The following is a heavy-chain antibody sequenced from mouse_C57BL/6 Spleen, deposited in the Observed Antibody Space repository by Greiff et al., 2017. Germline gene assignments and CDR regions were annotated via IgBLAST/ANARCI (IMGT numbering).Heavy chain of an antibody. V-gene: IGHV1-54*01. CDR1: GYAFTNYL. CDR3: ARSDYYGSSSFAY. Sequence: QVQLQQSGAELVRPGTSVKVSCKASGYAFTNYLIEWVKQRPGQGLEWIGVINPGSGGTNYNEKFKGKATLTADKSSSTAYMQLSSLPSEDSAVYFCARSDYYGSSSFAYWGQGTLVTVSA. CDR2: INPGSGGT. J-gene: IGHJ3*01. D-gene: IGHD1-1*01.